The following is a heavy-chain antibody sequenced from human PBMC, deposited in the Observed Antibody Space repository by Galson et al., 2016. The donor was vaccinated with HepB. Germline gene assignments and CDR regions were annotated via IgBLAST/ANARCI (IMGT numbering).Heavy chain of an antibody. CDR2: INRDGSGT. V-gene: IGHV3-74*03. CDR3: ARGGTPSGLDI. J-gene: IGHJ3*02. Sequence: SLRLSCADSESTFGNHWVYWVRQAPGKGLVWVSKINRDGSGTAYADSVKGRFTISRDNAKNTLYLQMNSLRDEDTALYYCARGGTPSGLDIWGQGTMGTVSS. CDR1: ESTFGNHW. D-gene: IGHD3-16*01.